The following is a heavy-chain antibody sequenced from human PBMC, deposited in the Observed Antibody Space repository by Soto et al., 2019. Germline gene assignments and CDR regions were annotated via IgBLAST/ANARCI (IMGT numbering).Heavy chain of an antibody. CDR1: GYTFTSYD. CDR2: MNPNSGNT. D-gene: IGHD3-3*01. Sequence: QVQLVQSGAEVKKPGASVKVSCKASGYTFTSYDINWVRQATGQGLEWMGWMNPNSGNTGYAQKFQGRVTMTRNTSISTAYMELSSLRSEDTAVYYCARGDTDYDFWSGYYDAFDIWGQGTMVTVSS. V-gene: IGHV1-8*01. J-gene: IGHJ3*02. CDR3: ARGDTDYDFWSGYYDAFDI.